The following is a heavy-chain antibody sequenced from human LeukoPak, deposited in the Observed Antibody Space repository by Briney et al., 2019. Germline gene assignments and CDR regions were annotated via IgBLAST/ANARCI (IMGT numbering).Heavy chain of an antibody. V-gene: IGHV3-74*01. J-gene: IGHJ4*02. CDR1: GFTFSSYW. Sequence: PGGPLRLSCAASGFTFSSYWMHWVRQAPGKGLVWVSRINGDGSDTNYADSVKGRFTISRDNAKNTVYLQMNSLRVEDTAVYYCRCHASSWFLDYWGQGTLVTVSS. CDR3: RCHASSWFLDY. D-gene: IGHD6-13*01. CDR2: INGDGSDT.